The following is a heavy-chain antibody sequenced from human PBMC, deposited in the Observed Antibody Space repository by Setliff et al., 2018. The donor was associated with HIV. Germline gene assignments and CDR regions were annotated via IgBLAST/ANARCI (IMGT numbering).Heavy chain of an antibody. CDR1: GGSISTYY. Sequence: ASETLSLTCTVSGGSISTYYWSWIRQPPGKGLEWIGYISYSGGTNSNPSLKSRVTISIDTSKNQFSLKMSSVTTADTAVYYCARDQGGATDYWGQGTLVTVSS. CDR2: ISYSGGT. J-gene: IGHJ4*02. D-gene: IGHD1-26*01. CDR3: ARDQGGATDY. V-gene: IGHV4-59*01.